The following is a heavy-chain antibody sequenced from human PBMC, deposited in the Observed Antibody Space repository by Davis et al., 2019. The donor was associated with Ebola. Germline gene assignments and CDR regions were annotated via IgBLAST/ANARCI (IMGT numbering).Heavy chain of an antibody. D-gene: IGHD3-16*01. CDR2: INQDGSEK. J-gene: IGHJ4*02. V-gene: IGHV3-7*03. CDR1: GFTFSSYW. Sequence: GGSLRLSCAASGFTFSSYWLSWVRQAPGKELEWVANINQDGSEKNHVDSVKGRFTISRDNAKNSLYLQMNSLRAEDTATYYCAREGGYWGQGTLVTVSS. CDR3: AREGGY.